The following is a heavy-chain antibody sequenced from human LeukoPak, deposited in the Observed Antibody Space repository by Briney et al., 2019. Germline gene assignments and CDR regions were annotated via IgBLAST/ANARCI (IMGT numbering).Heavy chain of an antibody. CDR1: GFTFDDYG. CDR3: ANLRLGELSLVDN. J-gene: IGHJ4*02. D-gene: IGHD3-16*02. Sequence: GGSLRLSCTGSGFTFDDYGMSWVRQVPGKGLEWVSGINRIGSITGNADSVKGRFTISRDNSKNTLYLQMNSLRVEDTAVYYCANLRLGELSLVDNWGQGTLVTVSS. V-gene: IGHV3-20*04. CDR2: INRIGSIT.